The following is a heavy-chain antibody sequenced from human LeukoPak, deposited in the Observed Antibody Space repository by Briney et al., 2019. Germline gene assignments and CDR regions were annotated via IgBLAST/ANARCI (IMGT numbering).Heavy chain of an antibody. J-gene: IGHJ5*02. D-gene: IGHD6-19*01. Sequence: ASVKVSCTASGYTFTGYYMHWVRQAPGQGLEWRGWINPNSGGTNYAQKFQGRVTMTRDTSISTAYMELSRLRSDDTAVYYCARVGAVAGNWFDPWGQGTLVTVSS. CDR1: GYTFTGYY. CDR2: INPNSGGT. V-gene: IGHV1-2*02. CDR3: ARVGAVAGNWFDP.